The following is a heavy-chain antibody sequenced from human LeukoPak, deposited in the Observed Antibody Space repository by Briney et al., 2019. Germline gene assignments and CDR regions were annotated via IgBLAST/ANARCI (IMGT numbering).Heavy chain of an antibody. J-gene: IGHJ3*02. V-gene: IGHV4-4*09. D-gene: IGHD1-26*01. Sequence: SETLSLTGTVSGGSISSYYWSWIRQPPGKGLEWIGYIYTSGSTNYNPSLKSRVTISVDTSKNQFSLKLSSVSAADTAVYYCARRQVGGSFIAFDIWGQGTMVTVSS. CDR1: GGSISSYY. CDR2: IYTSGST. CDR3: ARRQVGGSFIAFDI.